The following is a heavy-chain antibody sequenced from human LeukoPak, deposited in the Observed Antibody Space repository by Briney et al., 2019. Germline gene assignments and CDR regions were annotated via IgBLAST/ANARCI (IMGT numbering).Heavy chain of an antibody. CDR2: IDPSDSYT. J-gene: IGHJ4*02. CDR1: GFTFTTYW. D-gene: IGHD6-25*01. Sequence: GESLKISCKGSGFTFTTYWISWVRQMPGKGLEWMGRIDPSDSYTNYSPSFQGHVTISADKSISTAYLSLEASDTAMYYCARQGYNSVRAQYFFDYWGQGTPVTVSS. CDR3: ARQGYNSVRAQYFFDY. V-gene: IGHV5-10-1*01.